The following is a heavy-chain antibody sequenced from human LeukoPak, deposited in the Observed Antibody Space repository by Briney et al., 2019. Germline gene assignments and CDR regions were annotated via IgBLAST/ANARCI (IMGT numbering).Heavy chain of an antibody. CDR1: GYTFTGYY. CDR3: AREGTDDYGEGSGYFDY. Sequence: ASVKVSCKASGYTFTGYYMHWVRQAPGQGLEWMGWINPNSGGTNYAQKFQGRVTMTRDTSISTAYMELSRLRSDDTAVYYCAREGTDDYGEGSGYFDYWGQGTLVTVSS. CDR2: INPNSGGT. V-gene: IGHV1-2*02. J-gene: IGHJ4*02. D-gene: IGHD4-17*01.